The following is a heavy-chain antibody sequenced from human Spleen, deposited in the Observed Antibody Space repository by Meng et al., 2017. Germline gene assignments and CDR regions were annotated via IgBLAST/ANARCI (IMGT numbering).Heavy chain of an antibody. D-gene: IGHD4-17*01. CDR3: ARVDYGDYGFDY. J-gene: IGHJ4*02. CDR1: GGSISSGGYY. Sequence: LRLSCTVSGGSISSGGYYWSWIRQHPGKGREWIGYIYYSGSTYYNPSLKSRVTISVDTSKNQFSLKLSSVTAADTAVYYCARVDYGDYGFDYWGQGTLVTVSS. CDR2: IYYSGST. V-gene: IGHV4-31*03.